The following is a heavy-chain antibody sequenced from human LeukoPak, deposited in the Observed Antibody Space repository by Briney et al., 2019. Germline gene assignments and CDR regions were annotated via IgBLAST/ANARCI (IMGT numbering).Heavy chain of an antibody. Sequence: SETLSLTCTVSGDSISSGHYWGWIRQPPGKGLEWLGSIYHSGNTYYNPSLKSRVTISVDTSKNQFSLKLSSVTAADTAVYYCARVNTQGVPSPWGQGILVTVSS. CDR1: GDSISSGHY. CDR2: IYHSGNT. CDR3: ARVNTQGVPSP. J-gene: IGHJ5*02. V-gene: IGHV4-38-2*02. D-gene: IGHD2-15*01.